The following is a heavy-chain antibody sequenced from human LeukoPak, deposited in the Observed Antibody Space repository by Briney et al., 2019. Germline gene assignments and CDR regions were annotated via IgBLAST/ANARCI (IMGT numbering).Heavy chain of an antibody. Sequence: SETLSLTCTVSGGSISSSSYYWGWLRQPPGKGLEWIGSIYYSGSTYYNPSLKSRVTISVDTSKNQFSLKLSSVTAADTAVYYCATTPPDISGYYGWFDPWGQGTLVTVSS. D-gene: IGHD3-22*01. CDR1: GGSISSSSYY. CDR2: IYYSGST. J-gene: IGHJ5*02. V-gene: IGHV4-39*07. CDR3: ATTPPDISGYYGWFDP.